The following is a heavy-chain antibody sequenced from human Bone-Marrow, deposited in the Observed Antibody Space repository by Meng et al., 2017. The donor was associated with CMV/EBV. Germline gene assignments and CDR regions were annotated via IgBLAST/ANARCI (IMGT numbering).Heavy chain of an antibody. J-gene: IGHJ4*02. CDR3: ARTQYDSSAQDFDY. D-gene: IGHD3-22*01. CDR1: GFTFSSYS. V-gene: IGHV3-30*03. CDR2: ISYDGSNK. Sequence: GGSLRLSCAASGFTFSSYSMNWVRQAPGKGLEWVAVISYDGSNKYYADSVKGRFTISRDNSKNTLYLQMNSLRAEDTAVYYCARTQYDSSAQDFDYWGQGTLVTVSS.